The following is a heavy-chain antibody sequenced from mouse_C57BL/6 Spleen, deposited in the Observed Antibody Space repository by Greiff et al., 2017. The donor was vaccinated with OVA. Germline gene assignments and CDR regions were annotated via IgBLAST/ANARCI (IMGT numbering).Heavy chain of an antibody. V-gene: IGHV1-50*01. CDR1: GYTFTSYW. CDR3: ARQIYDYDGGADY. CDR2: IDPSDSYT. D-gene: IGHD2-4*01. J-gene: IGHJ2*01. Sequence: VQLQQPGAELVKPGASVKLSCKASGYTFTSYWMQWVKQRPGQGLEWIGEIDPSDSYTNYNQKFKGKATLTVDTSSSTAYMQLSSLTSEDSAVYYCARQIYDYDGGADYWGQGTTLTVSS.